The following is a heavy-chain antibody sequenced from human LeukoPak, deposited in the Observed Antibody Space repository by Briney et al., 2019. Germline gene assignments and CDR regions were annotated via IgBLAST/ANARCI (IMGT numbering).Heavy chain of an antibody. CDR2: MSPNSDNT. D-gene: IGHD1-26*01. CDR3: ATEAGIVGATLGFDP. Sequence: ASVKVSCKASGYTFTSYDINWVRQATGQGLEWMGWMSPNSDNTGYAQKFQGRVTFTRDASISTAYMELRSLTSEDTAVYYCATEAGIVGATLGFDPWGQGTLATVSS. J-gene: IGHJ5*02. CDR1: GYTFTSYD. V-gene: IGHV1-8*01.